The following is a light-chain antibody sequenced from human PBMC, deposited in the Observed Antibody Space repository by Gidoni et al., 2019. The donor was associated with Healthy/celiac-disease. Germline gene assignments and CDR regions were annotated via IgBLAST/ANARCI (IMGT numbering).Light chain of an antibody. CDR3: QQSYSTPTT. V-gene: IGKV1-39*01. J-gene: IGKJ1*01. CDR2: AAS. Sequence: DIQMTQSPSSLSASVGDRVTITCRASQSISSYLNWYQQKPGKAPKLLIYAASSLQSGVPSRFSGSGSGTDFTLTILSLQPEDFATYPCQQSYSTPTTFGQGTKVEIK. CDR1: QSISSY.